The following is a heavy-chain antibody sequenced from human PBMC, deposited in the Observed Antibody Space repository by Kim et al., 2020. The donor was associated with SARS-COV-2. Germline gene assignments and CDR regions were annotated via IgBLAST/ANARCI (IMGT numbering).Heavy chain of an antibody. CDR2: IYYSGST. D-gene: IGHD3-10*01. CDR3: ARALNYYGSGSYYDY. CDR1: GGSISSGDYY. J-gene: IGHJ4*02. V-gene: IGHV4-30-4*01. Sequence: SQTLSLTCTVSGGSISSGDYYWSWIRQPPGKGLEWIGYIYYSGSTYSNPSLKSRVTISVDTSKNQFSLKLSSVTAADTAVYYCARALNYYGSGSYYDYWGQGTLVTVSS.